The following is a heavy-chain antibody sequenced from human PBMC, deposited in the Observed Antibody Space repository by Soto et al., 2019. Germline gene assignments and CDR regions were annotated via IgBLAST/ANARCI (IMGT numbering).Heavy chain of an antibody. J-gene: IGHJ3*02. Sequence: SVKVSCKASGGTFSSYAISWVRQAPGQGLEWMGGIIPIFGTANYAQKFQGRVTITADESTSTAYMELSSLRSEDTAVYYCARLYYDFWSGYYGGGYAFDIWGQGTMVTVS. V-gene: IGHV1-69*13. CDR1: GGTFSSYA. CDR3: ARLYYDFWSGYYGGGYAFDI. CDR2: IIPIFGTA. D-gene: IGHD3-3*01.